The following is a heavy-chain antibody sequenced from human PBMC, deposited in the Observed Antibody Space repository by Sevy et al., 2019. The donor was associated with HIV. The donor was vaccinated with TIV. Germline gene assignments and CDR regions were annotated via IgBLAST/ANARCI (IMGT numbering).Heavy chain of an antibody. CDR2: IYYSGST. CDR1: GGSISIYY. D-gene: IGHD2-2*01. J-gene: IGHJ6*02. V-gene: IGHV4-59*13. CDR3: ARDGDCSSTSPCGMDV. Sequence: SETLSLTCTVSGGSISIYYWSWIRQPPGKGLEWIGYIYYSGSTNYNPSLKSRVTISVDTSKNQFSLKLSSVTAADTAVYYCARDGDCSSTSPCGMDVWGQGTTVTVSS.